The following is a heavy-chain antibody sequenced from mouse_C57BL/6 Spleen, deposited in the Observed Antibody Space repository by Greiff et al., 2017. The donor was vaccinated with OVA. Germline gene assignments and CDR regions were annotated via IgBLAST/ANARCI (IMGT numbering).Heavy chain of an antibody. CDR3: ARNGYYGSSYAMDY. Sequence: QVQLKQSGPGLVQPSQSLSITCTVSGFSLTSYGVNWVCQSPGKGLEWLGVIWSGGRTDYNVAFISIIIISKDNSKSQVFFKMNSLQADDTAIYYCARNGYYGSSYAMDYWGQGTSVTVSS. D-gene: IGHD1-1*01. V-gene: IGHV2-2*01. J-gene: IGHJ4*01. CDR2: IWSGGRT. CDR1: GFSLTSYG.